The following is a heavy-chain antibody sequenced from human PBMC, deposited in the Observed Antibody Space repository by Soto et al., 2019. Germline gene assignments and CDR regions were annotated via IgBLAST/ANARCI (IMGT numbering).Heavy chain of an antibody. CDR1: GFTFGSNA. CDR2: LSGSGSGT. V-gene: IGHV3-23*01. CDR3: VKYYGSGSYDY. Sequence: EVQLLESGGGLVQPGGSLRLSCAASGFTFGSNAMTWVRQAPGKGLEWVSSLSGSGSGTSYADSVKGRFTISRDNSKNTLYLQMNSLRVEDTAVYYCVKYYGSGSYDYWGQGTLVTVSS. D-gene: IGHD3-10*01. J-gene: IGHJ4*02.